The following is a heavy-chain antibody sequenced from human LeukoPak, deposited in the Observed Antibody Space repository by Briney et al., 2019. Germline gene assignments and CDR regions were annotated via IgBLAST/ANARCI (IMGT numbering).Heavy chain of an antibody. CDR3: ARDSVDSSGSFYFDY. Sequence: SETLSLTCTVSGGSISSCYWSWIRQPPAKGLERMGYIYYSGSTNYNPSLKSRVTISVDTSKNQFSLKLNSVTAADTAVYYCARDSVDSSGSFYFDYWGQGTLVTVSS. J-gene: IGHJ4*02. D-gene: IGHD3-22*01. CDR2: IYYSGST. CDR1: GGSISSCY. V-gene: IGHV4-59*01.